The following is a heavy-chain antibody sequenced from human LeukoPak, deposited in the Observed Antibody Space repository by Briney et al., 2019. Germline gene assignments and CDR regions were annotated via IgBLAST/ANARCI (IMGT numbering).Heavy chain of an antibody. D-gene: IGHD1-26*01. J-gene: IGHJ4*02. CDR3: AKATSYSGSYGLYDY. V-gene: IGHV3-21*04. CDR2: ISSSSSYI. CDR1: GFTFSSYS. Sequence: GGSLRLSCAASGFTFSSYSMNWVRQAPGKGLEWVSSISSSSSYIYYADSVKGRFTISGDNSKNTLYLQMNSLRAEDTAVYYCAKATSYSGSYGLYDYWGQGTLVTVSS.